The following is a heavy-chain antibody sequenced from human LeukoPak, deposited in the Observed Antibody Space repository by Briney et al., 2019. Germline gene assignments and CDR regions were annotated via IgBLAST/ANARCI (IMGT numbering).Heavy chain of an antibody. Sequence: PSETLSLTCTVSGGSISSYYWSWIRQPPGKGLEWIGYIYYSGSTNYNPSLKSRVTISVDTSKNQFSLELSSVTAADTAVSYCAFRGDMDYGMDVWGQGTTVTVSS. CDR1: GGSISSYY. V-gene: IGHV4-59*08. D-gene: IGHD2-15*01. J-gene: IGHJ6*02. CDR2: IYYSGST. CDR3: AFRGDMDYGMDV.